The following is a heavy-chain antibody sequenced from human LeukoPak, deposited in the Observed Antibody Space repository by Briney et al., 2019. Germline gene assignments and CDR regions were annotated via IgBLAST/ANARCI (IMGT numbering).Heavy chain of an antibody. CDR2: ISSSSSTI. J-gene: IGHJ5*02. Sequence: GGSLRLSCAASGFTFSSYSMNWVRQAPGKGLEWVSYISSSSSTIYYADSVKGRFTISRDNAKNSLYLRMNSLRAEDTAVYYCARSPPAARVGFDPWGQGTLVTVSS. D-gene: IGHD2-2*01. CDR1: GFTFSSYS. V-gene: IGHV3-48*01. CDR3: ARSPPAARVGFDP.